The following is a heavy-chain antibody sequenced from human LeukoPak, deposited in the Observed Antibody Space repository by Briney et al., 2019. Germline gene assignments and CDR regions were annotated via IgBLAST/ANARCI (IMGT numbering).Heavy chain of an antibody. V-gene: IGHV1-69*04. Sequence: SVKVSCKASGGTFSSYAISWVRQAPGQGLEWMGRIIPILGIANYAQKFQGRVTITADKSTSTAYMELSSLRSEDTAVYYCARGLNTDYFDYWGQGTLVTVSS. CDR3: ARGLNTDYFDY. J-gene: IGHJ4*02. CDR1: GGTFSSYA. CDR2: IIPILGIA.